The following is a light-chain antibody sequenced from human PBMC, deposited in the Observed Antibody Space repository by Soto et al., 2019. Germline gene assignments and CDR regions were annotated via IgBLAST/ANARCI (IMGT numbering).Light chain of an antibody. J-gene: IGKJ2*01. CDR3: QQYGSSPQGP. CDR2: GAS. CDR1: QSVSGSY. Sequence: EIVLTQSPGTLSLSPGERATLSCRASQSVSGSYLAWYQQKPGQAPRLLIYGASSRATGIPDRFSGSGSGTAFTLTISRLEPEDFAVYYCQQYGSSPQGPFGQGTKLEIK. V-gene: IGKV3-20*01.